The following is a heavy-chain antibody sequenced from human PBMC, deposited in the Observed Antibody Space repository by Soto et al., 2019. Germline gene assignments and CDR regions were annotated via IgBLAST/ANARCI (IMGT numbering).Heavy chain of an antibody. D-gene: IGHD5-12*01. CDR1: GYTFTSYG. Sequence: ASVKVSCKASGYTFTSYGISWVRQAPGQGLEWMGWISAYNGNTNYAQKLQGRVTMTTDTSTSTAYMELRSLRSDDTAVYYCARDYGVEMATIIYPPSCFDYWGQGTLVTVSS. CDR3: ARDYGVEMATIIYPPSCFDY. J-gene: IGHJ4*02. CDR2: ISAYNGNT. V-gene: IGHV1-18*01.